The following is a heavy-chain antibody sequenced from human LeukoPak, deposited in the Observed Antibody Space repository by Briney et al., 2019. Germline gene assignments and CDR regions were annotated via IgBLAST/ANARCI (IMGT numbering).Heavy chain of an antibody. CDR2: ISGSGGST. V-gene: IGHV3-23*01. CDR1: GFTFSSYG. Sequence: PGGSLRLSCAASGFTFSSYGMSWVRQAPGKGLEWVSAISGSGGSTYYADSVKGRFTISRDNSKNTLYLQMNSLRAEDTAVYYCAKDRGQWLVLSYFDYWGQGTLVTVSS. J-gene: IGHJ4*02. CDR3: AKDRGQWLVLSYFDY. D-gene: IGHD6-19*01.